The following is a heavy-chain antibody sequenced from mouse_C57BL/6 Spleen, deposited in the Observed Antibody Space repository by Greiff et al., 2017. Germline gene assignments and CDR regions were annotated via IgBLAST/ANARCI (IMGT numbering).Heavy chain of an antibody. J-gene: IGHJ1*03. V-gene: IGHV1-53*01. D-gene: IGHD2-1*01. CDR2: INPSNGGT. CDR1: GYTFTSYW. Sequence: QVQLQQSGTELVKPGASVKLSCKASGYTFTSYWMHWVKQRPGQGLEWIGNINPSNGGTTYNEKFKSKATLTVDKSSSTAYMQLSSLTSEDSAVYYCARSRCNYEVYFEVWGTGTTVTVSS. CDR3: ARSRCNYEVYFEV.